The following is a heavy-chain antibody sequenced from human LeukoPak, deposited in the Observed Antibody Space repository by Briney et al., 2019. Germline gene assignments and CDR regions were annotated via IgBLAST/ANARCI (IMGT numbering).Heavy chain of an antibody. J-gene: IGHJ4*02. Sequence: PGGSLRLSCAASGFTVTTNYMAWVRQAPAKGLEWVSGIHGDGRTYYADSVKGRFTISRDSSKNTLSLQMNSLRAEDTAVYYCATTGGYWTGIFDRWGQGTLVTVSS. D-gene: IGHD2-8*02. CDR1: GFTVTTNY. CDR2: IHGDGRT. CDR3: ATTGGYWTGIFDR. V-gene: IGHV3-53*01.